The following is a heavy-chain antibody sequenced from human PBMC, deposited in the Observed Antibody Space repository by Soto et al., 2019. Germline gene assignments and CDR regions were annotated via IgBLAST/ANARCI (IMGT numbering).Heavy chain of an antibody. CDR2: IYPGDSDT. D-gene: IGHD6-6*01. CDR1: GYSFTSYW. V-gene: IGHV5-51*03. CDR3: ASYSFIAARRGYFDY. J-gene: IGHJ4*02. Sequence: EVQLVQSGAEVKKPGESLKISCKGSGYSFTSYWIGWVRQMPGKGLEWMGIIYPGDSDTRYSPSFQDQVTISADKSISTAYLQWSSLKASDTAMYYCASYSFIAARRGYFDYWGQGTLVTVSS.